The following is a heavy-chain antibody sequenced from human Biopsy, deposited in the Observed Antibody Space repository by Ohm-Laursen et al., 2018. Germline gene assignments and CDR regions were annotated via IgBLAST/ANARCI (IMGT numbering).Heavy chain of an antibody. J-gene: IGHJ4*01. CDR2: IDWEDDK. CDR3: ARTRAHNFGALEF. D-gene: IGHD1-1*01. CDR1: GFSLSSTGMR. V-gene: IGHV2-70*04. Sequence: TQSLTLTYRFSGFSLSSTGMRISWVRQPPVKALEGFARIDWEDDKFYSPSLETRRSLSKDTTTNQVVLTLTDVDPEDTATYYCARTRAHNFGALEFWGQGILVTVSS.